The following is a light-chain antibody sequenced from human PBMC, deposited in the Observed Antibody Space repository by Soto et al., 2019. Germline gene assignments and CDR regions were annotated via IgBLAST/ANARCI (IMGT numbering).Light chain of an antibody. Sequence: EIVLTQSPATLSLSPGERATLSCRASHSVSSYLAWYQQKPGQASRLLIYDASNRATGIPASFSGRGSETEFTPANRSVESEDLADYHCHERSNWPMTFGGGTKVEIK. V-gene: IGKV3-11*01. CDR1: HSVSSY. CDR2: DAS. CDR3: HERSNWPMT. J-gene: IGKJ4*01.